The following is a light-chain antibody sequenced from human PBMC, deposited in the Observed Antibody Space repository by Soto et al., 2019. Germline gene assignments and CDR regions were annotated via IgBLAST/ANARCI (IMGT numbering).Light chain of an antibody. CDR3: HQRQYWPPIT. V-gene: IGKV3-11*01. J-gene: IGKJ5*01. CDR2: HAS. Sequence: VLTQSPATLSLSPGERATLSCRTSLSVSAYLDWYQQKPGQAPRLLISHASDRATGIPARCSGSGSGADFTRTIGSLEPEGFAVCYCHQRQYWPPITFGLGTLRESK. CDR1: LSVSAY.